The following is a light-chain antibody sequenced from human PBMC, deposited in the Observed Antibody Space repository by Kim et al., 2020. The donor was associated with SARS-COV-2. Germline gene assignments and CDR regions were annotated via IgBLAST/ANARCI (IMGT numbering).Light chain of an antibody. J-gene: IGKJ3*01. CDR1: QSVSSSY. CDR3: QQYGSSRFT. V-gene: IGKV3-20*01. CDR2: GAS. Sequence: SPAERATLSCRASQSVSSSYLAWYQQKPGQAPRLLIYGASSRATGIPDRFSGSGSGTDFTLTISRLEPEDFAVYYCQQYGSSRFTFGPGTKVDIK.